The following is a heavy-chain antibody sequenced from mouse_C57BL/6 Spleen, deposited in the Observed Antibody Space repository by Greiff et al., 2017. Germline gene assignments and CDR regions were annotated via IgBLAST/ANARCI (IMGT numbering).Heavy chain of an antibody. Sequence: QVQLQQSGAELVRPGASVTLSCKASGYTCTDYEMHWVKQTPVHGLEWIGAIDPETGGTAYNQKFKGKAILTADKSSSTAYMELRSLTSEDSAVYYCGLEFFYYFDYWGQGTTLTVSS. CDR3: GLEFFYYFDY. V-gene: IGHV1-15*01. D-gene: IGHD2-13*01. CDR2: IDPETGGT. J-gene: IGHJ2*01. CDR1: GYTCTDYE.